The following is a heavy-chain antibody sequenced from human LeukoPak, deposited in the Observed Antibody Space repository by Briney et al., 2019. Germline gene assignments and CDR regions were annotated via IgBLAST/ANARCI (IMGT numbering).Heavy chain of an antibody. V-gene: IGHV1-46*01. CDR1: GYTLTNYY. CDR3: AREEAFCGGDCYPPFDY. D-gene: IGHD2-21*02. CDR2: INPSGGTT. Sequence: ASVKVSCKASGYTLTNYYMYWVRQAPGQGLERMGVINPSGGTTNYAQNFQGRVTMTRDTSTSTVYMELSSLRSEDTAVYYCAREEAFCGGDCYPPFDYWGQGTLVTVSS. J-gene: IGHJ4*02.